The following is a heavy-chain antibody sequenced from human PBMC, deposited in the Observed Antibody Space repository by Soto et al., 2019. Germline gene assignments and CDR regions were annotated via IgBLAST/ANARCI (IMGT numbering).Heavy chain of an antibody. D-gene: IGHD6-19*01. CDR3: AREIAVAGTWGYYYYGMDV. J-gene: IGHJ6*02. CDR2: TYYRSEWYN. Sequence: SQTLSLTCAISGDSVSSNSAAWNWIRQSPSRGLEWLGRTYYRSEWYNDYAVSVKSRITINPDTSKNQFSLQLNSVTPEDTAVYYCAREIAVAGTWGYYYYGMDVWGQGTTVTVSS. V-gene: IGHV6-1*01. CDR1: GDSVSSNSAA.